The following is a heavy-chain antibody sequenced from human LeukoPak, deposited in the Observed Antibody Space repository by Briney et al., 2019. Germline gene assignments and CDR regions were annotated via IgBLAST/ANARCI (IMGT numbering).Heavy chain of an antibody. Sequence: SETLSLTCAVYAGSFSGYYWSWIRQPPGKGLEWIGEINHSGSTSYNPSLKSRVTISVDTSKNQLSLKLRSVTAADKAVSYCAILAGQLAFDYWGQGTLVTVSS. D-gene: IGHD3-16*01. V-gene: IGHV4-34*01. J-gene: IGHJ4*02. CDR3: AILAGQLAFDY. CDR1: AGSFSGYY. CDR2: INHSGST.